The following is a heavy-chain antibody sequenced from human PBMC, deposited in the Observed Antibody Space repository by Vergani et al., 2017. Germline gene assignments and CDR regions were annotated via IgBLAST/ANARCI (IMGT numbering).Heavy chain of an antibody. CDR2: VDPEDGET. Sequence: EVQMVESGGGLVKPGGSLRLSCVASGYTFTDYYMHWVQQAPGKGLEWMGLVDPEDGETIYAEKFQGRVTITADTSTDTAYMELSSLRSEDTAVYYCATTTTAADWFDPWGQGTLVTVSS. J-gene: IGHJ5*02. D-gene: IGHD6-13*01. CDR3: ATTTTAADWFDP. CDR1: GYTFTDYY. V-gene: IGHV1-69-2*01.